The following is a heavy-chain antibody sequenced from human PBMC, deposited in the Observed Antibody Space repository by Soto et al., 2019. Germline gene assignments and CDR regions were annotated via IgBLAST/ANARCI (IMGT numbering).Heavy chain of an antibody. D-gene: IGHD3-10*01. CDR1: GFTFNNYA. J-gene: IGHJ4*02. CDR3: AKGRGGSGSLTPRVDF. Sequence: EVQLLESGGGLVQPGGSLRLSCAASGFTFNNYAMTWVRQAPGKGLEWVSAISGGGDTTSYADSAKGRFTVSRDGSKNTLYLQMSSLRAADTALYYCAKGRGGSGSLTPRVDFWGQGTLVTVSS. V-gene: IGHV3-23*01. CDR2: ISGGGDTT.